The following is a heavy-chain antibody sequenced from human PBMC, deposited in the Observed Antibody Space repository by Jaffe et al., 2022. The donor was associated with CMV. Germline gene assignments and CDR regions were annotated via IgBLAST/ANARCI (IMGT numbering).Heavy chain of an antibody. Sequence: QVQLVQSGAEVKKPGASVKVSCKASGYTFTSYDINWVRQATGQGLEWMGWMNPNSGNTGYAQKFQGRVTMTRNTSISTAYMELSSLRSEDTAVYYCASQPVPPRQDYYYYGMDVWGQGTTVTVSS. V-gene: IGHV1-8*01. CDR2: MNPNSGNT. CDR3: ASQPVPPRQDYYYYGMDV. J-gene: IGHJ6*02. CDR1: GYTFTSYD.